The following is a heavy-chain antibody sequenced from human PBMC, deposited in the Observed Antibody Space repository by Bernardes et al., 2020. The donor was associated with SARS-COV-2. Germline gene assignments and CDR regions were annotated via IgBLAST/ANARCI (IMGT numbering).Heavy chain of an antibody. Sequence: SATVARQAFGDILSSYAFNWLRQAPSQGVEWVGRIIHRFGSTNYAQNFQGRVTITADESSSTAYMELSSLRSEDTALYYCAIEPIAARPGIWFDPWGQGTLVTVSS. CDR2: IIHRFGST. J-gene: IGHJ5*02. V-gene: IGHV1-69*13. CDR3: AIEPIAARPGIWFDP. CDR1: GDILSSYA. D-gene: IGHD6-6*01.